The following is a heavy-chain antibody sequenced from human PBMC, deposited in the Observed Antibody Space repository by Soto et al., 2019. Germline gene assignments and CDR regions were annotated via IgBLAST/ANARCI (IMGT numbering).Heavy chain of an antibody. J-gene: IGHJ4*02. D-gene: IGHD3-10*02. CDR1: GFTFNRFG. V-gene: IGHV3-30*18. Sequence: QVQLVESGGGVVQPGRSLRLSCAASGFTFNRFGMHWVRQAPGTGLERVAVISYDGNNKFYADSVKGRFTISRDNSQNTLYLQMNSLRPEDTAMYYCAKPVDISVRGVPPSDYWGQGTLVTVSS. CDR3: AKPVDISVRGVPPSDY. CDR2: ISYDGNNK.